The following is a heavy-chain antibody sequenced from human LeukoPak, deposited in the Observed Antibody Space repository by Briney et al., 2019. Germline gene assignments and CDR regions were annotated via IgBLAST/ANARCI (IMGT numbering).Heavy chain of an antibody. CDR2: ISYDGSNK. V-gene: IGHV3-30*18. D-gene: IGHD3-22*01. CDR3: AKAVPNKYDSSGYFHY. Sequence: QSGGSLRLSCAASGFTFSSYGMHWVRQAPGKGLEWVAFISYDGSNKYYADSVKGRFTISRDNSKNTLYLQMNSLRAVDTAVYYCAKAVPNKYDSSGYFHYWGQGTLVTVSS. J-gene: IGHJ4*02. CDR1: GFTFSSYG.